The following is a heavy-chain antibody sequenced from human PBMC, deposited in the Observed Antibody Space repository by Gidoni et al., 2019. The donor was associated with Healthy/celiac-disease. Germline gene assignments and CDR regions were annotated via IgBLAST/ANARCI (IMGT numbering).Heavy chain of an antibody. V-gene: IGHV3-66*02. Sequence: EVLLVASGGGLVHPGGSLRLSCAAYGFSVSSNYISWVRQAPGKGLEWVSVIYSGGSTYYADSVKGRFTISRDNSKNTLYLQMNSLRAEDTAVYYCARELVVVAAATEGDYYYYGMDVWGQGTTVTVSS. CDR3: ARELVVVAAATEGDYYYYGMDV. J-gene: IGHJ6*02. CDR2: IYSGGST. CDR1: GFSVSSNY. D-gene: IGHD2-15*01.